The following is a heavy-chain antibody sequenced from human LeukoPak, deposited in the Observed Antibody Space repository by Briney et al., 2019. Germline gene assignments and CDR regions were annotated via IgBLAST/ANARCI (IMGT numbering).Heavy chain of an antibody. J-gene: IGHJ6*02. D-gene: IGHD3-10*01. CDR2: IYYSGST. V-gene: IGHV4-59*12. CDR1: GGSISSYY. Sequence: PSETLSLTCTVSGGSISSYYWSWIRQPPGKGLEWIGYIYYSGSTNYNPSLKSRVTISVDTSKNQFSLKLSSVTAADTAVYYCARDGARGGWFGELPLDVWGQGTTVTVSS. CDR3: ARDGARGGWFGELPLDV.